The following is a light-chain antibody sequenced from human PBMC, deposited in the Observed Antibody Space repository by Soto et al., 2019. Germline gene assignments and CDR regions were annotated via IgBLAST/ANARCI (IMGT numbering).Light chain of an antibody. V-gene: IGLV2-14*01. J-gene: IGLJ1*01. CDR2: DVS. Sequence: QSALTQPASVSGSPGQSITISCTGTSSDVGGYNYVSWYQQHPGKAPKVMIYDVSNRPSGVSNRFSGSKSGNTASLTISGLQAEDEADYYCSSYTSSSTLGVFGTGTQLTVL. CDR1: SSDVGGYNY. CDR3: SSYTSSSTLGV.